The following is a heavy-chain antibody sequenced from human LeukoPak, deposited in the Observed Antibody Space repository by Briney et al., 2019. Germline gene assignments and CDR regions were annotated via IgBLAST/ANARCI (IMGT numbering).Heavy chain of an antibody. CDR2: INPSGGST. CDR1: GYTFTSYY. J-gene: IGHJ6*03. D-gene: IGHD1-1*01. Sequence: ASVKVSCKASGYTFTSYYMHWVRQAPGQGLEWMGIINPSGGSTSYAQKFQGRVTMTRDMSTSTVYMELSSLRSEDTAVYYCARVERDVQRRLSSGYYYYMDVWGKGTTVTVSS. CDR3: ARVERDVQRRLSSGYYYYMDV. V-gene: IGHV1-46*01.